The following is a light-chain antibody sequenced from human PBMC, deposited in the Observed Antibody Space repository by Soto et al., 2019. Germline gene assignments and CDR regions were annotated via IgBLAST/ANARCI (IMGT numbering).Light chain of an antibody. CDR2: ENN. CDR3: GTWDNSLSAGV. V-gene: IGLV1-51*02. J-gene: IGLJ1*01. Sequence: QSVLTQPPSVSAAPGQKVTTSCSGSSSNIGNNYVSWYQQLPGTAPKLLIYENNKRPSGIPDRFSGSKSGTSATLGITGLQTGDEADYYCGTWDNSLSAGVFGTGTKVTVL. CDR1: SSNIGNNY.